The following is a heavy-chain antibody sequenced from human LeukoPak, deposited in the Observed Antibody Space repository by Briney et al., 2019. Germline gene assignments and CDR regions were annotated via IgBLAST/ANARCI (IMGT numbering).Heavy chain of an antibody. J-gene: IGHJ4*02. Sequence: GGSLRLSCAASGFTFSSYAMSWVRLAPGKGLEWVSAISGGGGSTYYADSVKGRFTISRDNSKNTLYLQMNSLRAEDTAVYYCAKDAPVNIVVVPAANSWGQGTLVTVSS. D-gene: IGHD2-2*01. CDR2: ISGGGGST. V-gene: IGHV3-23*01. CDR1: GFTFSSYA. CDR3: AKDAPVNIVVVPAANS.